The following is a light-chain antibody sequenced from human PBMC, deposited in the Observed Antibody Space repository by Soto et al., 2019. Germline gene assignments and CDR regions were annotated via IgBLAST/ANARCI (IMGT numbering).Light chain of an antibody. J-gene: IGKJ1*01. CDR1: LSVNIN. V-gene: IGKV3-15*01. CDR2: TAS. Sequence: EILMTQSPSTLSVSSGERVTLSCRASLSVNINLAWYQQKVGQAPRLLIYTASTRATGAQARFSGIGSGTDFTLTISRLEHAESAVYDYQQYSTSGTFGQGTKLDIK. CDR3: QQYSTSGT.